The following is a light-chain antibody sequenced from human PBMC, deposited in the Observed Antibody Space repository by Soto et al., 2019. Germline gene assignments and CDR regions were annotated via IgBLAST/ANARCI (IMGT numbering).Light chain of an antibody. CDR3: QYYGDSPRT. V-gene: IGKV3-20*01. J-gene: IGKJ1*01. CDR2: GAS. Sequence: ELVLTQSPGTLSLSPGAGATLSCRASQRVISRYLAWYQKKPGQPPRLLIYGASTRATGIPDRFGGSGSETDFTLTISSLDPDDFAVYHCQYYGDSPRTFGQGTKVEVK. CDR1: QRVISRY.